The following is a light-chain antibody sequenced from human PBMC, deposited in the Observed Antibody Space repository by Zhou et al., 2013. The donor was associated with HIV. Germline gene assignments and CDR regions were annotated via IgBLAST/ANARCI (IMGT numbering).Light chain of an antibody. Sequence: DVVMTQSPLSLPVTLGQPASISCRSSQSLVHSDGDTYLSWFQQRPGQSPRAPNLVRFRNRDSGVPDRFSGSGSGTDFTLKISRVEAEDVGVYYCMQATHWPQRTFGQGTKVEIK. CDR2: RFR. J-gene: IGKJ1*01. CDR3: MQATHWPQRT. V-gene: IGKV2-30*02. CDR1: QSLVHSDGDTY.